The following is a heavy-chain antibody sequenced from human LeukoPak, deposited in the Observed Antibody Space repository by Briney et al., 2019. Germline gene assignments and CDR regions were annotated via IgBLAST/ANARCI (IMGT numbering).Heavy chain of an antibody. J-gene: IGHJ4*02. CDR3: AREEVYYYGSGSFDY. CDR1: GYTFTSYG. D-gene: IGHD3-10*01. CDR2: ISAYNGNT. V-gene: IGHV1-18*01. Sequence: GASVKVSCKASGYTFTSYGICWVRQAPGQGLAWMGWISAYNGNTNYAQKLQGRVTMTTDTSTSTAYMELRSLRSDDTAVYYCAREEVYYYGSGSFDYWGQGTLVTVSS.